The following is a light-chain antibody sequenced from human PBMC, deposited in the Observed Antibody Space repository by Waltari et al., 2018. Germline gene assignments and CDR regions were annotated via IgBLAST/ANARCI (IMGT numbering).Light chain of an antibody. V-gene: IGKV1-39*01. CDR3: QQSYSTPRT. CDR2: AAS. CDR1: QSISRY. Sequence: DIQMTQSPSSLSASVGDRVTITCRTSQSISRYLKWYQQKLGEAPKLLIYAASSLQSWVPSRFSGSGSGTDFTLTISSLQPEDFATYYCQQSYSTPRTFGQGTKVEIK. J-gene: IGKJ1*01.